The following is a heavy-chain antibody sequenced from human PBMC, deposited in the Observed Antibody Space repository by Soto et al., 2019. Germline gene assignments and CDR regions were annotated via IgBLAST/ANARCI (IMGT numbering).Heavy chain of an antibody. CDR2: ISNDGSNK. CDR1: GFTFNTYG. J-gene: IGHJ4*02. V-gene: IGHV3-30*18. CDR3: ANWNYPQSD. Sequence: QVQLVESGGGVVQPGKSLRLSCAASGFTFNTYGMHWVRQAPGKGPEWVAVISNDGSNKYYADSVKGRFTISRDNSKNTLYVQMNSLRAEDTAVYYCANWNYPQSDWGQGTLVTVSS. D-gene: IGHD1-7*01.